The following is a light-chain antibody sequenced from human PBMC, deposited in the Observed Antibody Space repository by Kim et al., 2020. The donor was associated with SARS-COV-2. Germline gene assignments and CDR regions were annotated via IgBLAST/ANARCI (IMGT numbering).Light chain of an antibody. CDR1: RSIGNH. V-gene: IGKV1-39*01. CDR3: QQSDITPYT. J-gene: IGKJ2*01. CDR2: GAS. Sequence: RKEFESSLSASVGDRVTITCRASRSIGNHLNWYQQRPGKAPNLLIFGASNLQSGVSSRFSGSDSGTDFTLTIRNLQPEDSATYYCQQSDITPYTFGQGTKLEI.